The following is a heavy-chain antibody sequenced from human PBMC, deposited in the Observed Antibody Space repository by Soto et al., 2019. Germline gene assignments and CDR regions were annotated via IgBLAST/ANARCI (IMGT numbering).Heavy chain of an antibody. J-gene: IGHJ4*02. CDR3: ARFSLTGSKSYFDY. D-gene: IGHD1-20*01. CDR1: GGSISSGGYY. Sequence: SETLSLTCTVSGGSISSGGYYWSWIRQHPGKGLEWIGYIYYSGSIYYNPSLKSRVTISVDTSKNQFSLKLSSVTAADTAVYYCARFSLTGSKSYFDYWGQGTLVTVSS. V-gene: IGHV4-31*03. CDR2: IYYSGSI.